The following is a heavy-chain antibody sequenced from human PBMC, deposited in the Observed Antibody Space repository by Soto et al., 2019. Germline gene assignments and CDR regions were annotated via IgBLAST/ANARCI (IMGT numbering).Heavy chain of an antibody. CDR2: ISAHNGNT. Sequence: QVHLVQSGAEVKKPGASVKVSCKGSGYAFTTYGITWVRQAPGQGLEGMGWISAHNGNTNYAQKLQGRVTVTRDTSTSTAYMERRSLRSDDTAVYYCARGRYGDYWGQGALVTVSS. V-gene: IGHV1-18*01. D-gene: IGHD1-1*01. CDR3: ARGRYGDY. CDR1: GYAFTTYG. J-gene: IGHJ4*02.